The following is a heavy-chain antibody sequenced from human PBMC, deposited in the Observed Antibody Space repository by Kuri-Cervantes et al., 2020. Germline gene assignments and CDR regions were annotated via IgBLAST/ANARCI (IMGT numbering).Heavy chain of an antibody. CDR1: GGSISSYY. Sequence: SETLSLTCIVSGGSISSYYWSWIRQPAGKGLEWIGRIYTSGSTNYNPSLKSRVTISVDTSKNQFSLKLSSVTAADTAVYYCASYSGSYQTREWVDAFDIWGQGTMVTVSS. J-gene: IGHJ3*02. CDR3: ASYSGSYQTREWVDAFDI. CDR2: IYTSGST. V-gene: IGHV4-4*07. D-gene: IGHD1-26*01.